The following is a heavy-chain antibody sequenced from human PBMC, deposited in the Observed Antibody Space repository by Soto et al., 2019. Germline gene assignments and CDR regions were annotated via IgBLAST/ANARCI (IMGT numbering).Heavy chain of an antibody. CDR2: IIPIFGTA. V-gene: IGHV1-69*01. D-gene: IGHD5-12*01. CDR3: ARDRSRDGYNYRAFDI. Sequence: QVQLVQSGAEVKKPGSSVKVSCKASGGTFSSYAISWVRQAPGQGLEWMGGIIPIFGTANYAQKFQGRVTITADESTSTAYMELSSRRSEDTAVYYCARDRSRDGYNYRAFDIWGQGTMVTVSS. J-gene: IGHJ3*02. CDR1: GGTFSSYA.